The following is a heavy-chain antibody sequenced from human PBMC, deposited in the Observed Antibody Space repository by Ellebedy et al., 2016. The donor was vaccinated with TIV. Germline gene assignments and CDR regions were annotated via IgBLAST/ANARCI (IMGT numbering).Heavy chain of an antibody. J-gene: IGHJ5*02. CDR3: ARDPGTVITTWFDP. V-gene: IGHV3-53*01. CDR1: GFNVASYY. Sequence: GGSLRLXCAASGFNVASYYMSWVRQAPGKGLEWVSVIYTGVSTPYADSVKGRFTISRDISKNTLYLQMNSLRAEGTAMYYCARDPGTVITTWFDPWGQGTLVTVYS. CDR2: IYTGVST. D-gene: IGHD4-17*01.